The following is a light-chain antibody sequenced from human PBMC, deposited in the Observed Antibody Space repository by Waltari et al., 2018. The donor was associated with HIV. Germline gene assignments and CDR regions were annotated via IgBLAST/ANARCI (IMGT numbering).Light chain of an antibody. CDR1: NGDISDYNY. Sequence: QSALTQSPSASGSPGQSVNISCTGANGDISDYNYVSGYQQHSDRPPKLIIFEVTKRPSGVPDRFSGSKSGNTASLFVSGLQPEDEATYFCSSFAGTHKLFGGGTKLTVL. CDR3: SSFAGTHKL. CDR2: EVT. J-gene: IGLJ2*01. V-gene: IGLV2-8*01.